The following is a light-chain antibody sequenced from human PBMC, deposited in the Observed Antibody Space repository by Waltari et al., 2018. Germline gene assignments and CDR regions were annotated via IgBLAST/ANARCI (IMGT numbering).Light chain of an antibody. CDR2: DFT. CDR1: ISDVGGYRF. Sequence: QSALTQPAPVSGSPGQSIPLSCTVSISDVGGYRFVSWYQQHPDKAPKLMIYDFTNRPSGVSSRFSGSKSGNTASLTISGLQAEDEADYYCSSYTSNSVLFGGGTKLTVL. V-gene: IGLV2-14*03. CDR3: SSYTSNSVL. J-gene: IGLJ2*01.